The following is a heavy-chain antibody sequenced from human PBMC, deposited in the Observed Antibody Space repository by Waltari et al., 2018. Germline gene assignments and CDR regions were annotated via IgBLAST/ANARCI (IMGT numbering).Heavy chain of an antibody. CDR1: GYTSDDFN. CDR2: INPYSDVT. CDR3: ARDRSGSGWYFFNY. Sequence: QVQLVQSGAEVKKPGASVTVSCKTSGYTSDDFNMHWVRQAPGQGLEWMGWINPYSDVTNYAQKFQGRVTMTRDTSLSTAYMELSGLRSDDTAVYYCARDRSGSGWYFFNYWGQGTLVTVSS. V-gene: IGHV1-2*02. D-gene: IGHD6-19*01. J-gene: IGHJ4*02.